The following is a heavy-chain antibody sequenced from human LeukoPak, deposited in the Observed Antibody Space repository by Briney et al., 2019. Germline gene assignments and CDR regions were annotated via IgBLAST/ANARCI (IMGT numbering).Heavy chain of an antibody. J-gene: IGHJ4*02. V-gene: IGHV3-23*01. D-gene: IGHD4-11*01. Sequence: GGSLRLSCAASGFTFRTYAMSWVRQAPGKGLEWISTIVGRGGSTYYTDSVKGRFTISRDNSKNTLFLQMDSLRAEDTAVYYCAKDPADYRGWFDYWGQGTLVTVSS. CDR2: IVGRGGST. CDR1: GFTFRTYA. CDR3: AKDPADYRGWFDY.